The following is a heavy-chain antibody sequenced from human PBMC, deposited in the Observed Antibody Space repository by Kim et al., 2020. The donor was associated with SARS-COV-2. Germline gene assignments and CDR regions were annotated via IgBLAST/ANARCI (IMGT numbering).Heavy chain of an antibody. V-gene: IGHV1-46*01. Sequence: QKFQGRVTVTRDTSTSTVYMELSSLRSEDTAVYYCATSHSPSSIVARPFDYWGQGTLITVSS. CDR3: ATSHSPSSIVARPFDY. J-gene: IGHJ4*02. D-gene: IGHD5-12*01.